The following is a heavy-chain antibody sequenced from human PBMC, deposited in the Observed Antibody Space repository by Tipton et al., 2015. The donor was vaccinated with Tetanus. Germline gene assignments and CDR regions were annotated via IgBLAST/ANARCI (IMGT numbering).Heavy chain of an antibody. CDR2: IYTDGTT. J-gene: IGHJ4*02. D-gene: IGHD2-15*01. Sequence: TLSLTCTVSGVSITSTDYWWGWIRQPPGKGLEWIGSIYTDGTTSYNSSLKSRVIMSGETSKRQFSLKLTSVTAADTAVYFCARQPSGIVVTGRGIDWGQGTLVTVSS. V-gene: IGHV4-39*01. CDR3: ARQPSGIVVTGRGID. CDR1: GVSITSTDYW.